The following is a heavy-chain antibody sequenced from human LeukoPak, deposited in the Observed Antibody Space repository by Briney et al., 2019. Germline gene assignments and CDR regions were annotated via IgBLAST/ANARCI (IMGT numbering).Heavy chain of an antibody. Sequence: SGPTLVNPTQTLTLTCTFSGFSLSTSGVGVGWIRQPPGEALEWLALIYWDDDKRYSPSLESRLTITKDTSKNQVVLIMTNMDPVDTATYYCVHALTTFCSGGSCYYYYGMDVWGQGTTVTVSS. D-gene: IGHD2-15*01. CDR2: IYWDDDK. J-gene: IGHJ6*01. CDR3: VHALTTFCSGGSCYYYYGMDV. V-gene: IGHV2-5*02. CDR1: GFSLSTSGVG.